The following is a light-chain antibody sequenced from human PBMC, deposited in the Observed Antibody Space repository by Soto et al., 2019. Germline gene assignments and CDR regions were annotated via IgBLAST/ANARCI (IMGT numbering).Light chain of an antibody. V-gene: IGLV2-14*03. J-gene: IGLJ1*01. CDR2: DFT. Sequence: QSALTQPASVSGSPGQSITISCTGISADASTSNFVSWYQHHPGKGPRLILYDFTHRPSGISDRFSGSKSGDTASLTISGLRAEDEADYYCASYRSGPRYVFGAGTKPTVL. CDR3: ASYRSGPRYV. CDR1: SADASTSNF.